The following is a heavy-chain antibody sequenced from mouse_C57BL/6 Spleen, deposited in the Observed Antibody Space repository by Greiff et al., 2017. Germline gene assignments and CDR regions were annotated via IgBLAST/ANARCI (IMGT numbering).Heavy chain of an antibody. CDR2: IRLKSDNYAT. D-gene: IGHD3-3*01. Sequence: EVKLVESGGGLVQPGGSMKLSCVASGFTFSNYWMNWVRQSPEKGLEWVAQIRLKSDNYATHYAESVKGRFTISRDDSKSSGYLQMNNLRAEDTGIYYCTGGAGKGDYWGQGTTLTVSS. V-gene: IGHV6-3*01. CDR3: TGGAGKGDY. CDR1: GFTFSNYW. J-gene: IGHJ2*01.